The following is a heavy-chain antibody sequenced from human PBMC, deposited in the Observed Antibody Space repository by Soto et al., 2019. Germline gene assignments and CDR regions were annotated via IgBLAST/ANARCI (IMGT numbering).Heavy chain of an antibody. D-gene: IGHD2-15*01. Sequence: EVQLLESGGGLVQPGGSLRLSCAASGFTFSSYAMSWVRQAPGKGLEWVSAISGSGGSTYYADSVKGRFTISRDNSKNTLYLQMNSLRAEDTAVYYCAKDRGYCSGGSCYSYHTYMDVWGKGTTVTVSS. CDR2: ISGSGGST. CDR3: AKDRGYCSGGSCYSYHTYMDV. V-gene: IGHV3-23*01. J-gene: IGHJ6*03. CDR1: GFTFSSYA.